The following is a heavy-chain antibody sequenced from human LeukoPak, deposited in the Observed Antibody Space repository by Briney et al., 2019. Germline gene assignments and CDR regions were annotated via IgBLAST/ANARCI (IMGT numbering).Heavy chain of an antibody. D-gene: IGHD2-8*01. J-gene: IGHJ4*02. Sequence: PGGSLRLSCEASGFTFNTYSMNWARQAPGKGLEWVGRSRNKANSYTTEYAASVRGRFTISRDDSKNSLYLQMNSLKIEDTAVYYCIRVNNGYAKDFDYWGQGTLVTVSS. CDR1: GFTFNTYS. V-gene: IGHV3-72*01. CDR2: SRNKANSYTT. CDR3: IRVNNGYAKDFDY.